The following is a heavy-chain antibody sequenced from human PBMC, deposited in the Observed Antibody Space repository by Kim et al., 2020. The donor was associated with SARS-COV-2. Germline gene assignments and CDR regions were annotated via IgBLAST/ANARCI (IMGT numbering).Heavy chain of an antibody. CDR3: ARDGGGQPRPYPYGSRNHPNWFDP. J-gene: IGHJ5*02. CDR2: INHSGST. D-gene: IGHD3-10*01. CDR1: GGSFSGYY. V-gene: IGHV4-34*01. Sequence: SETLSLTCAVYGGSFSGYYWSWIRQPPGKGLEWIGEINHSGSTNYNPSLKSRVTISVDTSKNQFSLKLSSVTAADTAVYYCARDGGGQPRPYPYGSRNHPNWFDPWGQGTLVTVSS.